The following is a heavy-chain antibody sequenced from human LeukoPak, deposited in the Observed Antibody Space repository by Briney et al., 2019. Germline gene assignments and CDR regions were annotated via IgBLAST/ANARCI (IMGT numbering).Heavy chain of an antibody. CDR2: IYYSGST. D-gene: IGHD3-3*01. CDR3: ARVFWSGSQYYYYYGMDV. CDR1: GGSISSYY. V-gene: IGHV4-59*01. Sequence: SETLSLTCTVSGGSISSYYWSWIRQPPGKGLEWIGYIYYSGSTNYNPSLKSRVTISVDTSKNQFSLKLSSVTAADTAVYYCARVFWSGSQYYYYYGMDVWGQGTTVTVSS. J-gene: IGHJ6*02.